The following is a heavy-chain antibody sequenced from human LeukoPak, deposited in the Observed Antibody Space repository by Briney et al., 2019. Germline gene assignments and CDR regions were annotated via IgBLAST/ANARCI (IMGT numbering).Heavy chain of an antibody. D-gene: IGHD2-21*02. J-gene: IGHJ5*02. Sequence: RTSETLSLTCTVSGGSISSYYWSWIRQPPGKGLEWIGYIYYSGSTNYNPSLKSRVTISVDTSKNQFSLKLSPVTAADTAVYYCVRLDLAYCGGDCYSNWFDPWGQGTLVTVSS. CDR3: VRLDLAYCGGDCYSNWFDP. CDR2: IYYSGST. CDR1: GGSISSYY. V-gene: IGHV4-59*01.